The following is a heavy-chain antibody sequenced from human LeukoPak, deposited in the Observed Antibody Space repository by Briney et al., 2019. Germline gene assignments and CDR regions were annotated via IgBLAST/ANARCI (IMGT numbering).Heavy chain of an antibody. CDR1: GDTFSSYA. J-gene: IGHJ4*02. CDR2: IIPIFGTA. V-gene: IGHV1-69*13. CDR3: ARLTHYYDSSGYYDY. Sequence: GASVKVTCKASGDTFSSYAISWVRQAPGQGLEWMGGIIPIFGTANYAQKFQGRVTITADESTSTAYMELSSLRSEDTAVYYCARLTHYYDSSGYYDYWGQGTLVTVSS. D-gene: IGHD3-22*01.